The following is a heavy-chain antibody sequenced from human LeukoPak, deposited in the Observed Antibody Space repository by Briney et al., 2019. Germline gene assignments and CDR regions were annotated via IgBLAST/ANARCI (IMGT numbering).Heavy chain of an antibody. CDR1: GYIFTRYG. V-gene: IGHV1-18*01. CDR3: ARVQRGYTYGNVDY. J-gene: IGHJ4*02. CDR2: INAYNGNT. Sequence: ASVKVSCKASGYIFTRYGISWVRQAPGQGVEGLGWINAYNGNTNYAQNLQGRVTMTTDTSTSTAYMDLRSMRSDDAAVYYCARVQRGYTYGNVDYWGQGTLVTVSS. D-gene: IGHD5-18*01.